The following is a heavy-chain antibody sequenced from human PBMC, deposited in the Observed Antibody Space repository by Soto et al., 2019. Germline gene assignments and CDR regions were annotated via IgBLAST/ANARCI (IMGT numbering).Heavy chain of an antibody. J-gene: IGHJ6*02. CDR2: INTDGSYT. Sequence: EVQLVESGGDLVQPGGSLRLSCAASGFTFSSYWMHWVRQAPGKGLVWVSRINTDGSYTTYADSVKGRFTISRDNVKNTLYLQMNSLGAEDTAVYYCAGRHYDILTAYYGMDVWGQGTLVTVSS. CDR3: AGRHYDILTAYYGMDV. CDR1: GFTFSSYW. D-gene: IGHD3-9*01. V-gene: IGHV3-74*01.